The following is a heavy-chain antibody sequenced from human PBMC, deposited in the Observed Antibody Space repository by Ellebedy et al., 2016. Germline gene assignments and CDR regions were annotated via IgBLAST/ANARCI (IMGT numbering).Heavy chain of an antibody. CDR1: GFTFNVAG. CDR3: ARDGSEWSRDV. CDR2: IVFSGTAA. Sequence: GESLKISCAASGFTFNVAGMTWVRQAPGKGLEWVATIVFSGTAAYYSDSVKGRFIISRDNVKNSLFLQMNSLRVEDTAVYYCARDGSEWSRDVWGQGTLVTVSS. V-gene: IGHV3-21*01. D-gene: IGHD3-3*01. J-gene: IGHJ4*02.